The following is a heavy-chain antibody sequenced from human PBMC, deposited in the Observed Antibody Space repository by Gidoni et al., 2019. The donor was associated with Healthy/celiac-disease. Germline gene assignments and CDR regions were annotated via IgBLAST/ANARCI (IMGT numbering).Heavy chain of an antibody. CDR3: AKDLGPVAGTIDY. Sequence: EVQMVESGGGVVQPGRPLRPSCAAAGFTFDDYAMHWVRKAPGKGLEWVSGISWNIGSIGYADSVKGRFTISRDNAKNSLYLQMNSLRAEDSALYYCAKDLGPVAGTIDYWGQGTLVTVSS. CDR2: ISWNIGSI. J-gene: IGHJ4*02. V-gene: IGHV3-9*01. D-gene: IGHD6-19*01. CDR1: GFTFDDYA.